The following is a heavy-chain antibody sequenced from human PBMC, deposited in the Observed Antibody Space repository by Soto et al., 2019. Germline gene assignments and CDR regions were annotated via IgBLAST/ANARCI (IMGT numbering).Heavy chain of an antibody. V-gene: IGHV1-69*13. Sequence: AVKVSCKASGGTFSSYAISWVRQAPGQGLEWMGGIIPIFGTANYAQKFQGRVTITADESTSTAYMELSSLRSEDTAVYYCASLTSIAALDAFDLWGQGKMVTVS. J-gene: IGHJ3*01. CDR3: ASLTSIAALDAFDL. CDR1: GGTFSSYA. D-gene: IGHD6-6*01. CDR2: IIPIFGTA.